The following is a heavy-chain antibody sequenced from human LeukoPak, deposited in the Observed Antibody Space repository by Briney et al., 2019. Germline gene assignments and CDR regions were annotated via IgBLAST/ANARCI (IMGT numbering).Heavy chain of an antibody. D-gene: IGHD5-18*01. CDR3: ARGAPRGYVYGYADY. CDR1: GYTFTSYD. CDR2: MNPNSGNT. V-gene: IGHV1-8*01. Sequence: ASVTVSCKASGYTFTSYDINWVRQAPGQGLEWMGWMNPNSGNTGYAQKFQGRVTMTRNTSISTAYMELSSLRSEDTAVYYCARGAPRGYVYGYADYWGQGTLVTVSS. J-gene: IGHJ4*02.